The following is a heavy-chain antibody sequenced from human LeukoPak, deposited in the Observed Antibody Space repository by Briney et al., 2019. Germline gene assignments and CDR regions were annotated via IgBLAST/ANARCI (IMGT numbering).Heavy chain of an antibody. D-gene: IGHD3-22*01. Sequence: PGGSLRLSCAASGFTFSSYEMNWVRQAPGKGLEWVSYISSSGSTIYYADSVKGRFTISRDNAKNSLYLQMNSLRAEDTAVYYCARVGYDSSGYYADDYWGQGTLVTVSS. J-gene: IGHJ4*02. CDR3: ARVGYDSSGYYADDY. CDR2: ISSSGSTI. V-gene: IGHV3-48*03. CDR1: GFTFSSYE.